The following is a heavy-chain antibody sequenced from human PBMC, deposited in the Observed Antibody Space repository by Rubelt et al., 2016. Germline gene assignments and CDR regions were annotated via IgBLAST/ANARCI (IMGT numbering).Heavy chain of an antibody. CDR2: ISAYNGNT. J-gene: IGHJ4*02. CDR1: GYTFTSYG. V-gene: IGHV1-18*01. D-gene: IGHD3-16*02. Sequence: QVQLVQSGAEVKKPGASVKVSCKASGYTFTSYGISWVRQAPGHGLAWMGWISAYNGNTNYAQKRQGRVTMTTDTSTSTAYMGLRSLRSDDTAVYYCARNLIMITFGGVIVPPDYWGQGTLVTVSS. CDR3: ARNLIMITFGGVIVPPDY.